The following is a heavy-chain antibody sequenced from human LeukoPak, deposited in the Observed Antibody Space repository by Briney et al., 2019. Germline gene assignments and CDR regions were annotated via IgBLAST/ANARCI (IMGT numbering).Heavy chain of an antibody. Sequence: GGSLRLSCAASGFTFSSYWMHWVRQAPGKGLVWVSRINSDGSSTSYADSVKGRFTITRDNAKNTLYLQMNSLRVEDTAVYYCARDPTYYDILTGSFDYWGQGTLVTVSS. CDR1: GFTFSSYW. V-gene: IGHV3-74*01. CDR3: ARDPTYYDILTGSFDY. J-gene: IGHJ4*02. CDR2: INSDGSST. D-gene: IGHD3-9*01.